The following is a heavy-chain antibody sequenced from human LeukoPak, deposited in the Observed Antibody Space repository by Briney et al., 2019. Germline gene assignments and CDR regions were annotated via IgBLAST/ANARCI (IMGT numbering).Heavy chain of an antibody. V-gene: IGHV3-74*01. CDR1: GFSFSIHW. J-gene: IGHJ3*02. Sequence: PGGSLRLSCAASGFSFSIHWMHWVRQAPGRELVWVARIDYDGSSTAYPDSVKGRFTISRDNAKNTLYLQMNSLRAEDTAVYYCARGGQGAIDIWGPGTMVIVSS. CDR3: ARGGQGAIDI. CDR2: IDYDGSST.